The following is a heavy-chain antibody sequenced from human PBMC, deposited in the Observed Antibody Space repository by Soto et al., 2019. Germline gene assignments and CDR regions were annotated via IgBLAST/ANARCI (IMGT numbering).Heavy chain of an antibody. CDR2: ISSSSSYI. D-gene: IGHD6-13*01. CDR3: ARDIVVGYSSFSGMDV. J-gene: IGHJ6*02. V-gene: IGHV3-21*01. CDR1: GFTFSSYS. Sequence: GGSLRLSCAASGFTFSSYSMNWVRQAPGKGLEWVSSISSSSSYIYYADSVKGRLTISRDNAKNSLYLQMNSLRAEDTAVYYCARDIVVGYSSFSGMDVWGQGTTVTVSS.